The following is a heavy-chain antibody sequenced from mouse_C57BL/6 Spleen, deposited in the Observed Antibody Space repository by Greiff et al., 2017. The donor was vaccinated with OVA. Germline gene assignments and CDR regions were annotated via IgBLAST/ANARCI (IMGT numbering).Heavy chain of an antibody. CDR3: AREGDSSGPYYFDY. CDR2: ISDGGSYT. V-gene: IGHV5-4*01. Sequence: EVQGVESGGGLVKPGGSLKLSCAASGFTFSSYAMSWVRQTPEKRLEWVATISDGGSYTYYPDNVKGRFTISRDNAKNNLYLQMSHLKSEDTAMYYCAREGDSSGPYYFDYWGQGTTLTVSS. CDR1: GFTFSSYA. J-gene: IGHJ2*01. D-gene: IGHD3-2*02.